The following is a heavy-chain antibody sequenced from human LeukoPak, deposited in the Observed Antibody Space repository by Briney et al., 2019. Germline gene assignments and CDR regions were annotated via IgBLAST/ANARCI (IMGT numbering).Heavy chain of an antibody. CDR3: AANDYGGQTDY. CDR2: IYYSGST. J-gene: IGHJ4*02. CDR1: GGSISSGGYY. Sequence: PSETLSLTCTVSGGSISSGGYYWSWIRQHPGKGLEWIGYIYYSGSTYYNPSLKSRVTVSVDTSKNQFSLKLSSATAADTAVYYCAANDYGGQTDYWGQGTLVTVSS. D-gene: IGHD4-23*01. V-gene: IGHV4-31*03.